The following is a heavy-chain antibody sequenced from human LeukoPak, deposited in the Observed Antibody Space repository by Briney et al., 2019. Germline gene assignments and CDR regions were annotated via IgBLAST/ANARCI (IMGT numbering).Heavy chain of an antibody. J-gene: IGHJ5*02. V-gene: IGHV1-58*01. CDR1: GFTFTSSA. CDR3: AAGLGESSGYYYVFGLS. CDR2: IVVGSGNT. Sequence: SVKVSCKASGFTFTSSAVQWVRQARGQRLEWIGWIVVGSGNTNYAQKFQERVTITRDMSTSTAYMELSSLRSEDTAVCYCAAGLGESSGYYYVFGLSWGQGTLVTVSS. D-gene: IGHD3-22*01.